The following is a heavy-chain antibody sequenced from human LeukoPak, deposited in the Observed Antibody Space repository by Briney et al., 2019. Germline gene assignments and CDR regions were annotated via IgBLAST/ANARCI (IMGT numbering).Heavy chain of an antibody. CDR1: GYTFTGYY. J-gene: IGHJ4*02. CDR3: AREGDKRGYSYGSDYYFDY. V-gene: IGHV1-2*02. Sequence: ASVKVSCKASGYTFTGYYMHWVRQAPGQGLEWMGWINPNSGGTNYAQKFQGRVTMTRDTSISTAYMELSRLRSDDTAVYYCAREGDKRGYSYGSDYYFDYWGQGTLVTVSS. D-gene: IGHD5-18*01. CDR2: INPNSGGT.